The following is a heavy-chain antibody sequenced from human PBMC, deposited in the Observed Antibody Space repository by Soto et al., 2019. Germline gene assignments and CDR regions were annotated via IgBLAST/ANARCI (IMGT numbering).Heavy chain of an antibody. V-gene: IGHV4-34*01. CDR1: GGAFSGYY. CDR3: ARGRVGTVTDAFDI. Sequence: QVQLQQWGAGLLKPSETLSLTCAVYGGAFSGYYWSWIRQPPGKGLEWIGEIRHSGTTTYNPSLKSRVTLSVDTSKNQFSLKLSSVTAADTAIYYCARGRVGTVTDAFDIWGQGTMVTVSS. J-gene: IGHJ3*02. D-gene: IGHD4-17*01. CDR2: IRHSGTT.